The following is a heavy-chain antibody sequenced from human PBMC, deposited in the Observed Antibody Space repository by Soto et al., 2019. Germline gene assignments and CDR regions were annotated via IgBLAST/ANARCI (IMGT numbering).Heavy chain of an antibody. J-gene: IGHJ6*02. CDR3: ARGGSNYYCGMDV. D-gene: IGHD1-26*01. CDR1: GFTFSTYW. CDR2: IKQDGSEK. Sequence: PGGSLRLSCAASGFTFSTYWMSWVRQAPGKGLEWVANIKQDGSEKYYVDSVKGRFTFSRDNAKNSLYLQMNSLRAEDTAVYYCARGGSNYYCGMDVWGQGTTVTVSS. V-gene: IGHV3-7*01.